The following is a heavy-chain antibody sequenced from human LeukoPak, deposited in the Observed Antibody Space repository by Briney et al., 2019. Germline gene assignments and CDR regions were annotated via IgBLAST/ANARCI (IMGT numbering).Heavy chain of an antibody. Sequence: GGSLRLSCAASGFTFTDYRMSWVRQAPGKGLEWVSDISGSGSSTYYADSVKGRFTICRDNSKNTLYLQMNRLRADDTAVYYCARDRSQEFEPWGQGTLVTVSS. D-gene: IGHD3-10*01. V-gene: IGHV3-23*01. CDR2: ISGSGSST. CDR1: GFTFTDYR. J-gene: IGHJ5*02. CDR3: ARDRSQEFEP.